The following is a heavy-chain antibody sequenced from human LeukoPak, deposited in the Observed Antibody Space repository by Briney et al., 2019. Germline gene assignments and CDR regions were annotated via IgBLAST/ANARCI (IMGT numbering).Heavy chain of an antibody. CDR3: ARGLRRLTIFGVAPMDV. CDR1: GGSFSGYY. J-gene: IGHJ6*02. D-gene: IGHD3-3*01. Sequence: PSETLSLTCAVYGGSFSGYYWSWIRQPPGKGLEWIGEINHSGSTNYNPSLKSRVTISVDTSKNQFSLKLSSVTAADTAVYYCARGLRRLTIFGVAPMDVWGQGTKVTVSS. V-gene: IGHV4-34*01. CDR2: INHSGST.